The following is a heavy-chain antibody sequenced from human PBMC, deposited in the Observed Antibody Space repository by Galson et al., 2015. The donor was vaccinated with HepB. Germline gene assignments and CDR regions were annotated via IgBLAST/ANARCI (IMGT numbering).Heavy chain of an antibody. V-gene: IGHV3-9*01. CDR2: ISWNSGSI. J-gene: IGHJ2*01. CDR1: GFTFDDYA. Sequence: SLRLSCAASGFTFDDYAMHWVRQAPGKGLEWVSGISWNSGSIGYADSVKGRFTISRDNAKNSLYLQMNSLRAEDTALYYCAKAARRKDWYFDLWGRGTLVTVSS. CDR3: AKAARRKDWYFDL. D-gene: IGHD6-25*01.